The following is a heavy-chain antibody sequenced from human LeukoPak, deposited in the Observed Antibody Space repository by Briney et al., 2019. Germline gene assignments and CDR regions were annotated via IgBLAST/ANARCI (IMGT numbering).Heavy chain of an antibody. CDR3: ARPSVFYVLDY. J-gene: IGHJ4*02. Sequence: GASVKVSCKASGYAFTSYGISWVRQTPGQGLEWMGWISAYNGNTNYAQKLQGRVTMTTDTSTSTAYMELRSLRSDDTAVYYCARPSVFYVLDYWGQGTLVTVSS. V-gene: IGHV1-18*01. CDR2: ISAYNGNT. CDR1: GYAFTSYG. D-gene: IGHD2-8*01.